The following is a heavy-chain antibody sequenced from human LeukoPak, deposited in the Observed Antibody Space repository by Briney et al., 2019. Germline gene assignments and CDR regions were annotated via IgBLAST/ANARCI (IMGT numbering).Heavy chain of an antibody. Sequence: SETLSLTCTVSGGSISSSSYYWGWIRQPPGKGLEWIGPIYYRGSTYYNPSPKSLVTISVDTSKKQFSLKLSSVTAADTAVYYCARHEAAYCGGDCYLRAFDIWGQGTMVTVSS. CDR2: IYYRGST. CDR3: ARHEAAYCGGDCYLRAFDI. D-gene: IGHD2-21*02. J-gene: IGHJ3*02. V-gene: IGHV4-39*01. CDR1: GGSISSSSYY.